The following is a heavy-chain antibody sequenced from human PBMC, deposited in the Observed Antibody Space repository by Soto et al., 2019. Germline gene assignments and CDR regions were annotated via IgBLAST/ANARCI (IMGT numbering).Heavy chain of an antibody. D-gene: IGHD3-3*01. V-gene: IGHV4-30-2*01. CDR3: ARGPYDFWSGYYFDY. CDR2: IYHSGST. Sequence: PSETLSLTCAVSGGSISSGGYSWSWIRQPPGKGLEWIGYIYHSGSTYYNPSLKGRVTISVDRSKNQFSLKLSSVTAADTAVYYCARGPYDFWSGYYFDYWGQGTLVTVSS. CDR1: GGSISSGGYS. J-gene: IGHJ4*02.